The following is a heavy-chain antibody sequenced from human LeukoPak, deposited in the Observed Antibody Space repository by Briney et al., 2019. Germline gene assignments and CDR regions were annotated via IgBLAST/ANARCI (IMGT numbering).Heavy chain of an antibody. D-gene: IGHD3-22*01. CDR1: GFTFSSYS. CDR2: ISSSSSYI. CDR3: ARDGKIYDSSGYYYYFDY. Sequence: GGSLRLSWAASGFTFSSYSMNWVRQAPGKGLEWVSSISSSSSYIYYADSVKGRFTISRDNAKNSLYLQMNSLRAEDTAVYYCARDGKIYDSSGYYYYFDYWGQGTLVTVSS. J-gene: IGHJ4*02. V-gene: IGHV3-21*01.